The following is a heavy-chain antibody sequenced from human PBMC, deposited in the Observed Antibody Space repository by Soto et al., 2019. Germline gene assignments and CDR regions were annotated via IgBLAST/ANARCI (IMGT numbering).Heavy chain of an antibody. CDR2: INPSGGST. Sequence: ASVKVSCKASGSTFTSYYMHWVRQAPGQGLEWMGIINPSGGSTSYAQKFQGRVTMTRDTSTSTVYMELSSLRSEDTAVYYCARELDIVVVPAASPVGDAFDIWGQGTMVTVSS. V-gene: IGHV1-46*01. CDR3: ARELDIVVVPAASPVGDAFDI. J-gene: IGHJ3*02. D-gene: IGHD2-2*03. CDR1: GSTFTSYY.